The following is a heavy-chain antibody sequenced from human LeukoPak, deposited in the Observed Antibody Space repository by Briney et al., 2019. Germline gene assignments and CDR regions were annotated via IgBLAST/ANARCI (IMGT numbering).Heavy chain of an antibody. CDR3: ATTVTTRYYFDS. CDR1: GGSITTSRHY. CDR2: MYYSGST. D-gene: IGHD4-17*01. J-gene: IGHJ4*02. V-gene: IGHV4-39*01. Sequence: SETLSLTCTVSGGSITTSRHYWGWIRQPPGKGLEWIGSMYYSGSTYYNPSLKSRVTISVDTYKSRFSLRLTSVTAADTAVYYCATTVTTRYYFDSWGQGTLVTVSS.